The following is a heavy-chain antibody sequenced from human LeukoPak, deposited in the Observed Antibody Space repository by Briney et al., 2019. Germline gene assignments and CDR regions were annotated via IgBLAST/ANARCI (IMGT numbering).Heavy chain of an antibody. J-gene: IGHJ3*02. CDR3: ARGRGYGGNYLRSFDI. CDR1: GDSISDYF. V-gene: IGHV4-59*08. CDR2: NSGST. Sequence: SETLSLTCTVSGDSISDYFWSWIRQPPGKGLEWIGYNSGSTNYNASLKSRVTILLVRSKNQFSLKLSSVTAADTAVYYCARGRGYGGNYLRSFDIWGQGTMVTVSS. D-gene: IGHD1-26*01.